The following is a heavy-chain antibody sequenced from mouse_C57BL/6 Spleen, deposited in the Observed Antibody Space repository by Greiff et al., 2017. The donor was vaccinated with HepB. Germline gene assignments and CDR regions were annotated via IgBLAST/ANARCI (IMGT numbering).Heavy chain of an antibody. J-gene: IGHJ3*01. V-gene: IGHV1-26*01. Sequence: EVQLQQSGPELVKPGASVKISCKASGYTFTDYYMNWVKQSHGKSLEWIGDINPNNGGTSYNQKFKGKATLTVDKSSSTAYMELRSLTSEDSAVYDCASRDSSGFAYWGQGTLVTVSA. CDR1: GYTFTDYY. D-gene: IGHD3-2*02. CDR2: INPNNGGT. CDR3: ASRDSSGFAY.